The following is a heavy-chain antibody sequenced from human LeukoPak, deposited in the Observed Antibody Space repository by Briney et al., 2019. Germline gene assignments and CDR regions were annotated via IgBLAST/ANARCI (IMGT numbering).Heavy chain of an antibody. Sequence: PSQTLSLTCTVSGGSIRSDNYYWNWIRQHPAKGLEWIGNIYYSGSTYYNPSLKSRVTLVVDTSKNQFSLQLTSVSTADTAVYYCARLYGSGKNYFDYWGQGTLVTVSS. CDR1: GGSIRSDNYY. J-gene: IGHJ4*02. V-gene: IGHV4-31*03. D-gene: IGHD3-10*01. CDR2: IYYSGST. CDR3: ARLYGSGKNYFDY.